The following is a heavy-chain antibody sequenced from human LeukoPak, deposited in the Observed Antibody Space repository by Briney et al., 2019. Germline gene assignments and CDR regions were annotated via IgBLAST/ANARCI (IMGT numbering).Heavy chain of an antibody. J-gene: IGHJ3*02. V-gene: IGHV1-8*02. Sequence: ASAKVSCKASGYSFSSYDINWVRQASGQGLEWVGWMKTASGDTGSAQKFQGRVTMTRNTSINTAYMELSSLGSEDTAVYYCAREDIVMSNDAFDIWGQGTRVTVSS. CDR2: MKTASGDT. CDR1: GYSFSSYD. D-gene: IGHD2-15*01. CDR3: AREDIVMSNDAFDI.